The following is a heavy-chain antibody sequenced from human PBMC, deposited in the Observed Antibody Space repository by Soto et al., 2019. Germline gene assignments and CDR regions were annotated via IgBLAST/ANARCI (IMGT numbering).Heavy chain of an antibody. CDR2: INSSSSYT. Sequence: GGSLRLSCAASGFTFSDYYMSWIRQAPGKGLEWVSYINSSSSYTNYADSLRGRFTISTDNANNSLYLQMNRLSAEDTAVYYCARTADYSFDYWGQGTLVTVSS. CDR1: GFTFSDYY. J-gene: IGHJ4*02. CDR3: ARTADYSFDY. D-gene: IGHD4-4*01. V-gene: IGHV3-11*06.